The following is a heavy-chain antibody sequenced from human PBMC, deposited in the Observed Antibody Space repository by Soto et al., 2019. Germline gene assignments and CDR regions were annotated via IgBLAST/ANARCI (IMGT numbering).Heavy chain of an antibody. D-gene: IGHD6-19*01. CDR1: GFTFSSYA. V-gene: IGHV3-23*01. CDR2: ISGSGGST. CDR3: EGSSGWSTYYFDY. Sequence: AGGSLRLSCAASGFTFSSYAMSWVRQAPGKGLEWVSAISGSGGSTYYADSVKGRFTISRDNSKNTLYLQMNSLRAEDTAVYYCEGSSGWSTYYFDYWGQGTLVTVSS. J-gene: IGHJ4*02.